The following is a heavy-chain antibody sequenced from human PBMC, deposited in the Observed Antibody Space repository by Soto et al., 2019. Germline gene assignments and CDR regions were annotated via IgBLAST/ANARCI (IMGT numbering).Heavy chain of an antibody. V-gene: IGHV1-69*12. CDR2: IIPVFGTA. D-gene: IGHD3-9*01. J-gene: IGHJ6*02. CDR1: GGSLSNYG. CDR3: ARGDATKIVVTTYYAMDV. Sequence: QVQLVQSGAEVKKPGSSVKVSCTASGGSLSNYGISWVRQAPGQGLEWMGGIIPVFGTANYAQKFQGRVTMTADESTSIVSMDVTSLRAEDTAVYYCARGDATKIVVTTYYAMDVWGQGTTVTVSS.